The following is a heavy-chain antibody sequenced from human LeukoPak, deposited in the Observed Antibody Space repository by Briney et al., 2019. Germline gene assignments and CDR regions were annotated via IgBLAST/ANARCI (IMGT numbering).Heavy chain of an antibody. D-gene: IGHD3-10*01. Sequence: SETLSLTCTVSGGSISSSAHFWGWIRQPPGKGLEWIVTIYHSGTTYYNPSLKSRVTMSVDTSRNQFSLRLNSVTAADTAVYSCARQTTGSYQWTFDYWGQGTLVTVSS. CDR2: IYHSGTT. J-gene: IGHJ4*02. CDR1: GGSISSSAHF. V-gene: IGHV4-39*01. CDR3: ARQTTGSYQWTFDY.